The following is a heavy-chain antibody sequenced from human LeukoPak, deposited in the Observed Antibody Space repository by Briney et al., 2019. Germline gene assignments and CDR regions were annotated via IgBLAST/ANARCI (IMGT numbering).Heavy chain of an antibody. Sequence: ASVKVSCKASGYTFTSYDINWVRQATGQGLEWMGWMNPNSGSTGYAQKFQGRVTMTRNTSISTAYMELSSLRSEDTAVYYCASRDILTGSKYYYYYGMDVWGQGTTVTVSS. D-gene: IGHD3-9*01. CDR3: ASRDILTGSKYYYYYGMDV. CDR2: MNPNSGST. CDR1: GYTFTSYD. J-gene: IGHJ6*02. V-gene: IGHV1-8*01.